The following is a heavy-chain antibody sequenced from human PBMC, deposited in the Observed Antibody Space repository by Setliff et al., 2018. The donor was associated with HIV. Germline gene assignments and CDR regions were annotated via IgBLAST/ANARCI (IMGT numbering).Heavy chain of an antibody. J-gene: IGHJ5*02. Sequence: SETLSLTCDVYGGSFSGYYWSWIRQPPGKGLEWIGKINHSGSTNYNPSLKSRVTISVDTSRNQFSLKLSSVTAADTAVYYCAVEHQFQGPCWFDPWGQGTLVTVSS. CDR3: AVEHQFQGPCWFDP. CDR1: GGSFSGYY. D-gene: IGHD2-21*01. V-gene: IGHV4-34*01. CDR2: INHSGST.